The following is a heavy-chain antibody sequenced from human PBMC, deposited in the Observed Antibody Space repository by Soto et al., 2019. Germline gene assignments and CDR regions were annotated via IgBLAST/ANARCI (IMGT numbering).Heavy chain of an antibody. CDR1: GFSLTTDRVG. V-gene: IGHV2-5*02. CDR2: IYCDDSK. Sequence: QITLKESGPTLVKPTQTLTLTCTFSGFSLTTDRVGGGWLRQPPGEALEWLAVIYCDDSKNYRPSRESRLTITKDTSKTQVALTLTNTASLDTATYYCAHAYGGRSLYWGQGTLVTVSS. J-gene: IGHJ4*02. D-gene: IGHD1-26*01. CDR3: AHAYGGRSLY.